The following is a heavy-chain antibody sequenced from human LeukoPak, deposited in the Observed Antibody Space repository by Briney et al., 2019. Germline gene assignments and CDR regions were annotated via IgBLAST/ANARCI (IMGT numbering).Heavy chain of an antibody. D-gene: IGHD3-10*01. CDR1: GYSISSGYY. Sequence: PSETLSLTCTVSGYSISSGYYWGWIRQPPGKGLEWIGSIYHSGSTYYNPSLKSRVTISVDTSKNQFSLKLSSVTAADTAVYYCTNRRELKYWGQGTLVTVSS. CDR2: IYHSGST. J-gene: IGHJ4*02. V-gene: IGHV4-38-2*02. CDR3: TNRRELKY.